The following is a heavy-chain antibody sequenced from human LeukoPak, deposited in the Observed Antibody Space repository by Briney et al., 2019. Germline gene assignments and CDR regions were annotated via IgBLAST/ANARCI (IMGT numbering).Heavy chain of an antibody. V-gene: IGHV4-39*07. J-gene: IGHJ3*02. CDR3: ARERSYYDILTGYIQDAFDI. Sequence: SETLSPNRHVSGGSISSSSYYLGWIRQPPGKGLEWIGGIYYSGSTYYNPSHKSRVTISVDTSKNQFSLKLSSVTAADTAVYYCARERSYYDILTGYIQDAFDIWGQGTMVTVSS. CDR1: GGSISSSSYY. D-gene: IGHD3-9*01. CDR2: IYYSGST.